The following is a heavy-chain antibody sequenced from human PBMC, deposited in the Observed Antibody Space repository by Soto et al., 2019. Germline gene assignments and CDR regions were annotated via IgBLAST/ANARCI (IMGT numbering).Heavy chain of an antibody. Sequence: PGGSLRLSCSASGFTVSNYAMHWVRQAPDKGLEYVSAITSNGRSTFYADSVKGRFTISRDNSKSTLHLQMSSLRDEDRALYYCVKDGDSTTVVTPSYSFDSWGQGILVTLYS. CDR3: VKDGDSTTVVTPSYSFDS. CDR2: ITSNGRST. D-gene: IGHD4-17*01. CDR1: GFTVSNYA. J-gene: IGHJ4*02. V-gene: IGHV3-64D*06.